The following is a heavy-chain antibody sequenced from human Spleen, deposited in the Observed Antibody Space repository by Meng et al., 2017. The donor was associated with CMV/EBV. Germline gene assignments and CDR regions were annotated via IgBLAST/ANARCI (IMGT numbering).Heavy chain of an antibody. J-gene: IGHJ4*02. Sequence: LGLSCATSGFTFSSYWMRWVRQAPGKGLVWVSRINSNESSTSYADSVKGRFTISRDNAKNTLYLQMNSLRAEDTAVYYCGLTGTKDYWGQGTLVTVSS. CDR2: INSNESST. CDR1: GFTFSSYW. D-gene: IGHD1-20*01. CDR3: GLTGTKDY. V-gene: IGHV3-74*01.